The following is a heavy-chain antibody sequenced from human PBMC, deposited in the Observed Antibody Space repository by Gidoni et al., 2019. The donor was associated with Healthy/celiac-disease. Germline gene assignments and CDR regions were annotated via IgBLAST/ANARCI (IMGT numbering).Heavy chain of an antibody. CDR2: ISWNSGSI. D-gene: IGHD6-19*01. CDR3: AKDQLSIAVGTGAFDI. V-gene: IGHV3-9*01. Sequence: EVQLVESVGGLVQPGRSLRLSCAASGFTFDDYAMHWVRQAPGKGLEWVSGISWNSGSIGYADSVKGRFTISRDNAKNSLYLQMNSLRAEDTALYYCAKDQLSIAVGTGAFDIWGQGTMVTVSS. J-gene: IGHJ3*02. CDR1: GFTFDDYA.